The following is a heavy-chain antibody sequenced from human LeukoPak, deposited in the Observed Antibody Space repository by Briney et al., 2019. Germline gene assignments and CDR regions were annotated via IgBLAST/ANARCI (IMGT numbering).Heavy chain of an antibody. V-gene: IGHV3-21*01. CDR1: GFTFSCYS. CDR3: ARGEASFLEWLTLEYNWFDP. J-gene: IGHJ5*02. D-gene: IGHD3-3*01. CDR2: ISSSSSYI. Sequence: GGSLRLSCAASGFTFSCYSMNWVRQAPGKGLEWVSSISSSSSYIYYADSVKGRFTISRDNAKNSLYLQMNSLRAEDTAVYYCARGEASFLEWLTLEYNWFDPWGQGTLVTVSS.